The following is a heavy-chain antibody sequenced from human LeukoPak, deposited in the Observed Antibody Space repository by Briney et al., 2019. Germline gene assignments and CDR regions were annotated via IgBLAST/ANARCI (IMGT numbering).Heavy chain of an antibody. CDR3: ARDPCSGGSCYNGMDV. CDR2: IYPGDSDT. V-gene: IGHV5-51*01. Sequence: GESLQISCKGSGYSFTSYWIGWVRQMPGKGLEWMGIIYPGDSDTRYSPSFQGQVTISADKSISTAYLQWSSLKASDTAMYYCARDPCSGGSCYNGMDVWGQGTTVTVSS. D-gene: IGHD2-15*01. J-gene: IGHJ6*02. CDR1: GYSFTSYW.